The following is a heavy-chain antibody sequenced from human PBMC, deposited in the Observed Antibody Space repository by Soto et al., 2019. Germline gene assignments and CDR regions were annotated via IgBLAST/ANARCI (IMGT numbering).Heavy chain of an antibody. CDR2: ISVTGGAS. D-gene: IGHD3-10*01. J-gene: IGHJ4*02. V-gene: IGHV3-23*02. CDR3: AKIGPGSNSDY. CDR1: GFTFSTYA. Sequence: GGSLRLSCAASGFTFSTYAMTWVRQAPGKGLEWVSAISVTGGASFYGDSVKGRFTISRDNSRNTLYLQMASLRDEDTAVYYCAKIGPGSNSDYWGQGTLVTVSS.